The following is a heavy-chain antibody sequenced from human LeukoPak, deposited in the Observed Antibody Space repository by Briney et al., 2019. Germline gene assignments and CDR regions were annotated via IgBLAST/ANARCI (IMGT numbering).Heavy chain of an antibody. J-gene: IGHJ4*02. D-gene: IGHD1-26*01. CDR3: ATFAPGGGSYFFNY. CDR2: IKQDGSEK. CDR1: GFTFSSYW. Sequence: GGSLRLSCAASGFTFSSYWMSWVRQAPGKGLEWVANIKQDGSEKYYVDSVKGRFTISRDNAKNSLYLQMNSLRAEDTAVYYYATFAPGGGSYFFNYWGQGTLVTVSS. V-gene: IGHV3-7*01.